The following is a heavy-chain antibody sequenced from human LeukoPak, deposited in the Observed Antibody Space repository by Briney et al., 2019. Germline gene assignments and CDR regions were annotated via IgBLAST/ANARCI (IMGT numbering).Heavy chain of an antibody. D-gene: IGHD3-22*01. CDR2: ISSNGGTT. V-gene: IGHV3-64*01. J-gene: IGHJ4*02. CDR1: GFTFSNYG. Sequence: GGSLRLSCAASGFTFSNYGLHWVRQAPGKGLEYVPAISSNGGTTYYANSVKGRFTISGDNSKNTLYLQMGSLRAEDVAVYYCATGYDNSGYYQYWGQGTLVTVSS. CDR3: ATGYDNSGYYQY.